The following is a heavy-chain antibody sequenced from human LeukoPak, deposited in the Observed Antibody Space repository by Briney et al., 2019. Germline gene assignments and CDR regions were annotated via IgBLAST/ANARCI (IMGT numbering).Heavy chain of an antibody. D-gene: IGHD5-18*01. J-gene: IGHJ4*02. CDR2: VYSSGST. Sequence: SETLSLTCTVSGGSMSSYYWTWIRQPPGKGLEWIGYVYSSGSTNYNPSLKSRVTISVDTSKNQFSLKLSSVTAADTAVYYRAGRHTGTFEYWGQGALVTVSS. CDR3: AGRHTGTFEY. V-gene: IGHV4-59*01. CDR1: GGSMSSYY.